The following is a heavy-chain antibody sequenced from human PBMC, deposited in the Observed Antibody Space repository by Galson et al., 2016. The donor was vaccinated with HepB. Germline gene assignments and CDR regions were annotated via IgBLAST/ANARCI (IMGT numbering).Heavy chain of an antibody. D-gene: IGHD2/OR15-2a*01. CDR1: GFIFNNYD. CDR2: MKARTFNT. Sequence: SVKVSCKASGFIFNNYDFNWVRQATGQGLEFMGWMKARTFNTGFAQSFQDRLTMTRNASTSTVYMELSSLRPEDTAVYYCPRKNMATGWFDLWGQGTLVTVSS. CDR3: PRKNMATGWFDL. J-gene: IGHJ5*02. V-gene: IGHV1-8*01.